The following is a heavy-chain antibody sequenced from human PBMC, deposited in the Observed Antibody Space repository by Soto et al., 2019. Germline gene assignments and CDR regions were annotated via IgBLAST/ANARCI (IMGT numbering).Heavy chain of an antibody. J-gene: IGHJ4*02. Sequence: QVQLVESGGGVVQPGRSLRLSCAASGFTFSSYAMHWVRQAPGKGLEWVAVISYDGSNKYYADSVKGRFTISRDNSKNTLYLQMNSLRAEDTAVYYCAGGWMPLDYWGQGTLVTFSS. V-gene: IGHV3-30-3*01. D-gene: IGHD5-12*01. CDR3: AGGWMPLDY. CDR2: ISYDGSNK. CDR1: GFTFSSYA.